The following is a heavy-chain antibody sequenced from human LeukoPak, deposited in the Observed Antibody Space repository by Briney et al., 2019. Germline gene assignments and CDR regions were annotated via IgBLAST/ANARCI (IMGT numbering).Heavy chain of an antibody. CDR1: GGSISSYY. CDR2: IYYSGST. J-gene: IGHJ5*02. Sequence: PSETLSLTCTVSGGSISSYYWSWIRQPPGKGLEWIGYIYYSGSTNYNPSLKSRVTISVDTSKNQFSLKLSSVTAADTAVYYCARHERLAAANWFDPWGQGTLVTVSS. CDR3: ARHERLAAANWFDP. D-gene: IGHD6-13*01. V-gene: IGHV4-59*08.